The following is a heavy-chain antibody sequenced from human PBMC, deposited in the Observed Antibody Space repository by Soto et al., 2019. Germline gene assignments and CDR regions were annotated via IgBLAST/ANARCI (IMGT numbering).Heavy chain of an antibody. Sequence: GGSLRLSCAASGFTFSSYSMNWVRQAPGKGLEWVSSISSSSSYIYYADSVKGRFTISRDNAKNSLYLQMNSLRAEDTAVYYCAKDSMGWYPSYYYYMDVWGKGSTVTVSS. CDR3: AKDSMGWYPSYYYYMDV. CDR2: ISSSSSYI. CDR1: GFTFSSYS. V-gene: IGHV3-21*01. J-gene: IGHJ6*03. D-gene: IGHD6-19*01.